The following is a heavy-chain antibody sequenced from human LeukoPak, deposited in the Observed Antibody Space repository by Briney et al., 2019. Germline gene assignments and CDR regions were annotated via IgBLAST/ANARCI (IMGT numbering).Heavy chain of an antibody. CDR3: ARDSQRIYYPDY. CDR2: ISYDGSNK. Sequence: AGGSLRLSCAASGFTFSSYAMHWVRQAPGKGLEWVAVISYDGSNKYYADSVKGRFTISRDNSKNTLYLQMNSLRAEDTAVCYCARDSQRIYYPDYWGQGTPVTVSS. V-gene: IGHV3-30*04. CDR1: GFTFSSYA. D-gene: IGHD2-15*01. J-gene: IGHJ4*02.